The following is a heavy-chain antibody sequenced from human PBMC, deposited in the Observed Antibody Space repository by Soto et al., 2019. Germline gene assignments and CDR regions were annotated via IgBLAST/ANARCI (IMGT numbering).Heavy chain of an antibody. J-gene: IGHJ5*02. D-gene: IGHD5-12*01. CDR2: INPSGGST. CDR1: GYTFTSYY. V-gene: IGHV1-46*01. CDR3: ARHHGPTTSENWFDP. Sequence: ASVKVSCKASGYTFTSYYMHWVRQAPGQGLEWMGIINPSGGSTSYAQKFQGRVTMTRDTSTTTAYLELRGLRSDDTAVYYCARHHGPTTSENWFDPWGQGTLVTVSS.